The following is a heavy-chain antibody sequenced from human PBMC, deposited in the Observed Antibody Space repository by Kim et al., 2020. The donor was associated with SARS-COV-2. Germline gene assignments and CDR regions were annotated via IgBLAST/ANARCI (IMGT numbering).Heavy chain of an antibody. D-gene: IGHD2-2*01. J-gene: IGHJ4*02. Sequence: KPSLKSRVTISVAPSKNQCSLELSSVTAADTALYYCARSSTSGNRYFDYWGQGALVTVSS. CDR3: ARSSTSGNRYFDY. V-gene: IGHV4-59*01.